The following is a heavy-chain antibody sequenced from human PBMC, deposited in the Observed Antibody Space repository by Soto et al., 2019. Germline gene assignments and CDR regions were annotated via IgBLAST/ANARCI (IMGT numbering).Heavy chain of an antibody. CDR1: GFTFSSYG. CDR2: IWYDGSNK. Sequence: GGSLRLSCAASGFTFSSYGMHWVRQAPGKGLEWVAVIWYDGSNKYYADSVKGRFTISRDNSKNTLYLQMNSLRAEDTAVYYCARDIDVAAAGTFDYWGQGTLVTVSS. D-gene: IGHD6-13*01. CDR3: ARDIDVAAAGTFDY. V-gene: IGHV3-33*01. J-gene: IGHJ4*02.